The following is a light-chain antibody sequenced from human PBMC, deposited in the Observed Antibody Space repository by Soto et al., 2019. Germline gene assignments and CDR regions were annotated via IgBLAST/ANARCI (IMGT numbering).Light chain of an antibody. CDR2: DVT. Sequence: QSVLTQPASVSASPGQSIAISCTGTDSDIGGYDHVSWYQQHPCKAPKLLIYDVTNRPSGVSSRFSGSKAGRTASLTISGLQTEDEADYYCSSHTSSTALVFGTGTKLTVL. V-gene: IGLV2-14*03. CDR1: DSDIGGYDH. CDR3: SSHTSSTALV. J-gene: IGLJ1*01.